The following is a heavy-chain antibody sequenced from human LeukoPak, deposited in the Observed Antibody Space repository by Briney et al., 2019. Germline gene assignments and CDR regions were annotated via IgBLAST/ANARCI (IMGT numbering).Heavy chain of an antibody. V-gene: IGHV3-74*01. Sequence: GGSLRLSCAASGFTFSGYWMHWVRQAPGKGLVWVSRINRDGTSTTYADSVKGRFTVSRDNAKNTLYLQMNSLRAEDTAVYYCTRDTEGSRIDYWGQGTLVTVSS. CDR3: TRDTEGSRIDY. D-gene: IGHD3-10*01. J-gene: IGHJ4*02. CDR2: INRDGTST. CDR1: GFTFSGYW.